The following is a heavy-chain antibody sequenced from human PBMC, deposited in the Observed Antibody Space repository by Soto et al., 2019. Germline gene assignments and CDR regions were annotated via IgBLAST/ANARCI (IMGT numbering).Heavy chain of an antibody. J-gene: IGHJ4*02. CDR1: GFTFSSYS. CDR3: ARVLAEEMATISLGY. D-gene: IGHD3-16*01. V-gene: IGHV3-48*01. Sequence: EVQLVESGGGLVQPGGSLRLTCTASGFTFSSYSMNWVRQAPGKGLEWVSYISSSSSTIYYADSMKGRFTISRDNAKNSLYLQMNSLRAEDTAVYYCARVLAEEMATISLGYWGQGILVTVSP. CDR2: ISSSSSTI.